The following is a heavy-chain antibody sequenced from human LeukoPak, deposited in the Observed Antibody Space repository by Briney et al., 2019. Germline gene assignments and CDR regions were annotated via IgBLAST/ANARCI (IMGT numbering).Heavy chain of an antibody. CDR2: ISPYNVNT. CDR1: GYIFTNYG. D-gene: IGHD3-22*01. Sequence: ASVKLSCNSSGYIFTNYGYTWVRQAPGQGLEWMGWISPYNVNTRYAQKFQVRVTLTADTSTNTAYMELRSLASDDTATYYCARSSSYYWTYWGQGTLVTVSS. J-gene: IGHJ4*02. V-gene: IGHV1-18*01. CDR3: ARSSSYYWTY.